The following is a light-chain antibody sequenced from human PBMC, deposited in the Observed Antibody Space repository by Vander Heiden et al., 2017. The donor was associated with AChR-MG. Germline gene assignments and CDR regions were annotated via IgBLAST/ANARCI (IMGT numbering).Light chain of an antibody. CDR3: CSYAGSSTVV. J-gene: IGLJ2*01. V-gene: IGLV2-23*02. CDR2: EVS. Sequence: QSALPQLAFVPGSPGQSTTISCTGTSSDVGGYNIISWYQQHPGKAPILMVYEVSKRPSGVASRFSGSESGNTASLTISALQAEDDADYYCCSYAGSSTVVFGGGTKLTVL. CDR1: SSDVGGYNI.